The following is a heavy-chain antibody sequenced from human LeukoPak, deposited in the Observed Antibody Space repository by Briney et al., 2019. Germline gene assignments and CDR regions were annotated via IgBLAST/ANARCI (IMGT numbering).Heavy chain of an antibody. CDR2: IYPGDSDI. Sequence: GESLKISCKGSGYTFTTYWIGWVRQMPGKGLEWMGIIYPGDSDIRYSPSFQGQVTISADKSISTAYLQWSSLKASDTAMYYCARRGLFFGKLSWGIDYWGQGTLVTVSS. CDR3: ARRGLFFGKLSWGIDY. J-gene: IGHJ4*02. V-gene: IGHV5-51*01. D-gene: IGHD3-10*01. CDR1: GYTFTTYW.